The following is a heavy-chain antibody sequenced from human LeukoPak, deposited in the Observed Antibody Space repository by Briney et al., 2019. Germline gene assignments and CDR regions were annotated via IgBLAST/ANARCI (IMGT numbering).Heavy chain of an antibody. D-gene: IGHD2-15*01. J-gene: IGHJ4*02. CDR1: GYTLSSYR. Sequence: GGSLRLSCAAPGYTLSSYRMHWVRQAPGKGQEWVGLIPYDGKTRYYADFVKGRFSISRDNSKNTVYLQMNSLRAEDTAVYYCAKDKGSRYCSGDSCFTGGYLDYWGQGTLVPVSS. CDR3: AKDKGSRYCSGDSCFTGGYLDY. V-gene: IGHV3-30*18. CDR2: IPYDGKTR.